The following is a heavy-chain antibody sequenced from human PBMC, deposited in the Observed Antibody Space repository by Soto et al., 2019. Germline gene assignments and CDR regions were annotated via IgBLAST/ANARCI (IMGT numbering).Heavy chain of an antibody. V-gene: IGHV1-18*04. CDR2: ISAYNGNT. CDR1: GYTFTSYV. Sequence: GASLKVSCKSSGYTFTSYVISWVRQAPGQGLEWMGWISAYNGNTNYAQKLQGRVTMTTDTSTSTAYMELRSLRSDDTAVYYCARDGYYDSSGYRSDFDYWGQGTLVTVSS. J-gene: IGHJ4*02. D-gene: IGHD3-22*01. CDR3: ARDGYYDSSGYRSDFDY.